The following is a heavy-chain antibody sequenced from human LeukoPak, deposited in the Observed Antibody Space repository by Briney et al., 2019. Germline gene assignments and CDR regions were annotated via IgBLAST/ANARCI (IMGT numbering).Heavy chain of an antibody. V-gene: IGHV1-2*02. CDR2: INPNSGGT. D-gene: IGHD3-22*01. CDR3: ARVIGDYYDSSGYYYVGPPDY. CDR1: GYTFTGYY. Sequence: VKVSCKASGYTFTGYYMHWVRQAPGQGLEWMGWINPNSGGTNYAQKFQGRVTMTRDTSISTAYMELSRLRSDDTAVYYCARVIGDYYDSSGYYYVGPPDYWGQGTLVTVSS. J-gene: IGHJ4*02.